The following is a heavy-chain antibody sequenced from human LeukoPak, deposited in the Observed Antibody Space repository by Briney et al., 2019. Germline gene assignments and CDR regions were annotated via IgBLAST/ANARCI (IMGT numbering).Heavy chain of an antibody. D-gene: IGHD7-27*01. CDR3: AGTGLFFDY. CDR2: MYYSGGT. CDR1: GASISGYY. Sequence: PSETLSLTCRVSGASISGYYWSWIRQPPGKGLEWNGHMYYSGGTTYNPSLKSRVSISLDTSKKHFSLKLSSVTAADTAVYYCAGTGLFFDYWSQGTLVTVSS. J-gene: IGHJ4*02. V-gene: IGHV4-59*01.